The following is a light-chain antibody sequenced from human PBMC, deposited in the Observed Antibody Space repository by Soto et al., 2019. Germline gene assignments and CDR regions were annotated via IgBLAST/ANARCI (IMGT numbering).Light chain of an antibody. V-gene: IGKV3-20*01. J-gene: IGKJ2*01. CDR1: QSVTSDY. CDR2: GAS. CDR3: QHYGSSSMYT. Sequence: EIVLTQSLGTLSLSPGESGTLSCRASQSVTSDYLAWYQQKPGQAPRLVIYGASSRATGIPDRFSGGGSGTDFTLTISRLEPEDFAVYYCQHYGSSSMYTFGQGTKLEIK.